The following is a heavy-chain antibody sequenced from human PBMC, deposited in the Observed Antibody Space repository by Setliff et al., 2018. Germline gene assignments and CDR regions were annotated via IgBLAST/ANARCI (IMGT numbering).Heavy chain of an antibody. J-gene: IGHJ4*02. Sequence: ASVKVSCKSSGYTFTNYGFTWVRQAPGQGLEWMGMIITNTGKTSYPKKFQGRVTMTTDTYTGTGYMELRSLTSDDTAVYFCARSRGPRVVLAADFDFWGQGTLVTVSS. D-gene: IGHD3-16*01. V-gene: IGHV1-18*01. CDR2: IITNTGKT. CDR1: GYTFTNYG. CDR3: ARSRGPRVVLAADFDF.